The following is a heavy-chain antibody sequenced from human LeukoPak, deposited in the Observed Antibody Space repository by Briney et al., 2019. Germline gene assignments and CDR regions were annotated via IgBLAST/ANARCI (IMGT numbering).Heavy chain of an antibody. V-gene: IGHV4-59*01. Sequence: SETLSLTCTVSGDSINTYYWSWIRQPPGKGLEWIGYISYSGSTSYNPSLKSRVTISVDTSKKQFSLKLSSVTAADTAFYYCARYIVSYPHDAFDIWGQGTMVTVSS. CDR2: ISYSGST. J-gene: IGHJ3*02. CDR3: ARYIVSYPHDAFDI. D-gene: IGHD1-26*01. CDR1: GDSINTYY.